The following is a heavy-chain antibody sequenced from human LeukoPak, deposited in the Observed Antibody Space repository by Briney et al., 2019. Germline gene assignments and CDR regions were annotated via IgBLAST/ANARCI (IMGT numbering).Heavy chain of an antibody. CDR1: GFTFSSYS. Sequence: GGSLRLSCAASGFTFSSYSMNWVRQAPGRGLEWVSSISSSSSYIYYADSVKGRFTISRDNAKNSLYLQMNSLRAEDTAVYYCARDPGSGYEEHFDYWGQGTLVTVSS. CDR3: ARDPGSGYEEHFDY. CDR2: ISSSSSYI. J-gene: IGHJ4*02. V-gene: IGHV3-21*04. D-gene: IGHD5-12*01.